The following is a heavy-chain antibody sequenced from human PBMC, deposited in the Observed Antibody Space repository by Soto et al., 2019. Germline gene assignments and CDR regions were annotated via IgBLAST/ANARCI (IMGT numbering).Heavy chain of an antibody. J-gene: IGHJ2*01. D-gene: IGHD1-20*01. CDR3: AKDQGYNTSYYGYVDL. CDR1: GFTFDDYA. CDR2: ITWNSGII. V-gene: IGHV3-9*01. Sequence: EVQLVESGGGLVQPGRSLRLSCAASGFTFDDYAMHWVRQPPGKGLEWVSGITWNSGIIGYADSVKGRFTISRDNAKNSLYLQMNSLRPEDTALYYCAKDQGYNTSYYGYVDLWGRGTLVTVSS.